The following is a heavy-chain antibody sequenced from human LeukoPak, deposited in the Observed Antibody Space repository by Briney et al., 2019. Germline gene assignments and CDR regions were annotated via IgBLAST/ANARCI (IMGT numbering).Heavy chain of an antibody. CDR1: GGSISSGGYY. J-gene: IGHJ6*04. Sequence: PSQTLSLTCTVSGGSISSGGYYWSRIRQHPGKGLEWIGYIYYSGSTYYNPSLKSRVTISVDTSKNQFSLKLSSVTAADTAVYYCAREDGYYGSGSYNYYYYGMDVWGKGTTVTVSS. CDR3: AREDGYYGSGSYNYYYYGMDV. V-gene: IGHV4-31*03. D-gene: IGHD3-10*01. CDR2: IYYSGST.